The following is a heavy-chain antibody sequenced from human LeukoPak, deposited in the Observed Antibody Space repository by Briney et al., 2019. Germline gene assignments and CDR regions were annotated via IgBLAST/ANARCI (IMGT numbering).Heavy chain of an antibody. J-gene: IGHJ4*02. Sequence: PSETLSLTCAVSGYSISSGYYWGWIRQPPGKGLEWIGSIYHSGSTYYNPSLKSRVTISVDTSKNQFSLKLSSVTAADTAVYYCARVYSGNCLDYWGQGTLVTVSS. CDR2: IYHSGST. CDR3: ARVYSGNCLDY. D-gene: IGHD6-13*01. CDR1: GYSISSGYY. V-gene: IGHV4-38-2*01.